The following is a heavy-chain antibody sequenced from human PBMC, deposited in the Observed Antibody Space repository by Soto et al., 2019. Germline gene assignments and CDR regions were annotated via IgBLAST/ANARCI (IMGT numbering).Heavy chain of an antibody. J-gene: IGHJ4*02. CDR2: ISPYSGYT. D-gene: IGHD2-2*01. V-gene: IGHV1-18*01. CDR1: GYNFIKYG. CDR3: TREAVVVIPAAQPSHFDS. Sequence: QVQLVQSGAEVKKPGASVKVSCKGLGYNFIKYGINWVRQAPGQGLEWMGWISPYSGYTHSAQKFQGRLTLITDTAATTAYMDLRSLRSADTALYYCTREAVVVIPAAQPSHFDSWGQGTLVTVSS.